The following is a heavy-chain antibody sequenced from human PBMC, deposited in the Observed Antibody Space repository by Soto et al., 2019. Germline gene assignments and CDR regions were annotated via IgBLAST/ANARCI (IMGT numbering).Heavy chain of an antibody. CDR3: ARGDIVIIPASKADSDFWSGVYNMDV. CDR1: AFTFHTYA. J-gene: IGHJ6*02. D-gene: IGHD3-3*01. CDR2: ISHDGTNK. Sequence: GGSLRLSCAASAFTFHTYAMHWVRQAPGKGLEWVAIISHDGTNKYYAESVKGRFSVSRDNSKNTLYLQVNSLRVDDTAIYYCARGDIVIIPASKADSDFWSGVYNMDVWGQGTTVTVSS. V-gene: IGHV3-30-3*01.